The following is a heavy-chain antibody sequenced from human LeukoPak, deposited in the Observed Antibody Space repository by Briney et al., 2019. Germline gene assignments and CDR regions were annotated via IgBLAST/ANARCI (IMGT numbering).Heavy chain of an antibody. Sequence: PGGTLILSCAASGFTFSSYGMSWVRQAPGKGLEWVSAISGSGGSTYHADSVKGRFTISRDNSKNTLYLQMNSLRAEDTAVYYCAKHFYGSGSHYYFDYWGQGTLVTVSS. V-gene: IGHV3-23*01. J-gene: IGHJ4*02. CDR1: GFTFSSYG. CDR2: ISGSGGST. D-gene: IGHD3-10*01. CDR3: AKHFYGSGSHYYFDY.